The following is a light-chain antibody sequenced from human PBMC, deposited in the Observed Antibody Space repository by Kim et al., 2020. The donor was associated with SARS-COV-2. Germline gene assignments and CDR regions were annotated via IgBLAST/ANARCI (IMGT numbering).Light chain of an antibody. V-gene: IGKV3-11*01. CDR3: QQRINWPLT. Sequence: LSAGESATRTCRASQSVSSYLAWYQQNPGPAPRLLIYDASNRATGIPARFSGSGSGTDFTLTISSLEPEDFAVYYCQQRINWPLTFGGGTKVDIK. J-gene: IGKJ4*01. CDR1: QSVSSY. CDR2: DAS.